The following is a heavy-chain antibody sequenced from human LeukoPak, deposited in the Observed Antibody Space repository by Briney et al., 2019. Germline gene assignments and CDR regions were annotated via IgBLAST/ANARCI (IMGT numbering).Heavy chain of an antibody. CDR3: ARGSRIAVAGTDY. CDR1: GGTFSSYA. Sequence: GASVKVSCQASGGTFSSYAISWVRQAPGQGLEWMGGIIPIFGTANYAQKFQGRVTITADKSTSTAYMELSSLRSEDTAVYYCARGSRIAVAGTDYWGQGTLVTVSS. V-gene: IGHV1-69*06. J-gene: IGHJ4*02. CDR2: IIPIFGTA. D-gene: IGHD6-19*01.